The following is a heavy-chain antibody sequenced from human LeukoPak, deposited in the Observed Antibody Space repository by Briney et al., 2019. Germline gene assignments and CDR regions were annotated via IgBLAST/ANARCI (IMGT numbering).Heavy chain of an antibody. CDR2: INHSGST. J-gene: IGHJ5*02. CDR1: GGSFSGYY. CDR3: ARKTYYDFWSSYCRSFDP. Sequence: SETLSLTCAVYGGSFSGYYWSWIRQPPGKGLGWIGEINHSGSTNYNPSLKSRVTISVDTSKNQFSLKLSSVTAADTAVYYCARKTYYDFWSSYCRSFDPWGQGTLVTVSS. V-gene: IGHV4-34*01. D-gene: IGHD3-3*01.